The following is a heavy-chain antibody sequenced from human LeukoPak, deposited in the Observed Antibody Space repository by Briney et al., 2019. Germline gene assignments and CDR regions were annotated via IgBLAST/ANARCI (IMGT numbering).Heavy chain of an antibody. Sequence: GGSLRLSCAASGFTFSSYAMHWVRQAPGKGLEWVAVISYDGSNKYYADSVKGRFTISRDNSKNTLYLQMNSLRAEDTAVYYCARDLELDCSGGSCYLFDYWGQGTLVTVSS. J-gene: IGHJ4*02. D-gene: IGHD2-15*01. V-gene: IGHV3-30-3*01. CDR2: ISYDGSNK. CDR1: GFTFSSYA. CDR3: ARDLELDCSGGSCYLFDY.